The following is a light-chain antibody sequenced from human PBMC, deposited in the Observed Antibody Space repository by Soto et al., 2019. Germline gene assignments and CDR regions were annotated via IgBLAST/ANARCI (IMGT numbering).Light chain of an antibody. CDR1: QDIRDC. CDR3: QQFHSHCT. J-gene: IGKJ4*01. Sequence: DIQMTQSPSTLSASVGDRVTMTCRASQDIRDCLAWYQQRPGEAPKLLIHKASTLQSGVPSRFSGSGSGTEFTLTIDSLQPDDFATYFCQQFHSHCTFGGGTKVEIK. CDR2: KAS. V-gene: IGKV1-5*03.